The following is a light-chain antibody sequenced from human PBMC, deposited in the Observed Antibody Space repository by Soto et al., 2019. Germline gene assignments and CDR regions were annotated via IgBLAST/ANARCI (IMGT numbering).Light chain of an antibody. CDR2: DVS. Sequence: QPALTQPASVSGSTGQSITISCTGTSSDVGGYNYVSWYQQHPGKAPKLMIYDVSNRPSGVSNRFSGSKSGNTASPTISGLQAEDEADYYCSSYTSSSTLNYVFGTGTKVTVL. CDR1: SSDVGGYNY. V-gene: IGLV2-14*01. CDR3: SSYTSSSTLNYV. J-gene: IGLJ1*01.